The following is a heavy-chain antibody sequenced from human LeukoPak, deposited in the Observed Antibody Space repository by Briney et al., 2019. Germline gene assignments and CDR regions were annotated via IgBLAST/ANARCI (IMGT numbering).Heavy chain of an antibody. V-gene: IGHV3-30-3*01. CDR3: ARDGLIWYQLRVGWFDP. CDR2: ISYDGGNK. J-gene: IGHJ5*02. CDR1: GFTFSSYA. Sequence: PGRSLRLSCAASGFTFSSYAMHWVRQAPGKGLEWVAVISYDGGNKYYADSVKGRFTISRDNSKNTLYLQMNSLRAEDTAVYYCARDGLIWYQLRVGWFDPWGQGTLVTVSS. D-gene: IGHD2-2*01.